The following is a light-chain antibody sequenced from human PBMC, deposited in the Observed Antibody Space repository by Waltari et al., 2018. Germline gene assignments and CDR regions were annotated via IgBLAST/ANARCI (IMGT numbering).Light chain of an antibody. CDR1: SSNHRDTY. J-gene: IGLJ7*01. V-gene: IGLV1-51*02. CDR3: GTWDSSLSGAV. Sequence: QSVLTHPPSVSAAPGQRGTNSCSGGSSNHRDTYVSWYRQFPGTAPKLLIYEDSERPSGIPGRFSGSKSGTSATLDITGLQAGDEADYYCGTWDSSLSGAVFGGGTHLTVL. CDR2: EDS.